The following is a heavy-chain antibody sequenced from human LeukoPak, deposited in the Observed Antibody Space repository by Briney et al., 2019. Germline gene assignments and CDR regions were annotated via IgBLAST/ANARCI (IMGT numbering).Heavy chain of an antibody. CDR3: ASAVRQQQP. CDR1: GFSFSSYW. CDR2: IKQDGSER. Sequence: GGSLRLSRAASGFSFSSYWMNWVRQAPGKGLEWVANIKQDGSERYYVDSVKGRFTISRDNAKNSLYLLMNSLRVEDTAVYFCASAVRQQQPWGQGTLVTVSS. V-gene: IGHV3-7*01. J-gene: IGHJ5*02. D-gene: IGHD6-13*01.